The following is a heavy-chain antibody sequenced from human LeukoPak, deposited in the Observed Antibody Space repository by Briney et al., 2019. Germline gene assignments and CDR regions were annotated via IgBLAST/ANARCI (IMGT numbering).Heavy chain of an antibody. V-gene: IGHV4-39*07. CDR3: ARGGEWELLDAFDI. CDR1: GGSISSSSYY. Sequence: SETLSLTCTVSGGSISSSSYYWGWIRQLPGKGLEWIGSIYYSGSTYYNPSLKSRVTISVDTSKNQFSLKLSSVTAADTAVYYCARGGEWELLDAFDIWGQGTMVTVSS. D-gene: IGHD1-26*01. J-gene: IGHJ3*02. CDR2: IYYSGST.